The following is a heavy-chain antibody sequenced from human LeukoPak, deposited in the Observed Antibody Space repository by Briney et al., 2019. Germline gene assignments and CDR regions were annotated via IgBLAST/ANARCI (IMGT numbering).Heavy chain of an antibody. CDR1: GGSISSGSYY. CDR2: IFTSGST. J-gene: IGHJ5*02. V-gene: IGHV4-61*02. CDR3: ARSVSGWFDP. D-gene: IGHD5/OR15-5a*01. Sequence: SETLSLTCTVSGGSISSGSYYWSWIRQPAGKGLEWIGRIFTSGSTKYNPSLKSRVTISVGTSKNQFSLKLSSVTAADTAVYYCARSVSGWFDPWGQGTLVTVSS.